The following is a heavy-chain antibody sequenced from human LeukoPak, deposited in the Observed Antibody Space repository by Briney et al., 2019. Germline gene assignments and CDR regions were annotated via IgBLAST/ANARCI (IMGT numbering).Heavy chain of an antibody. CDR3: AKDGFLGARGSCFDY. Sequence: GGSLRLSCAASGFTFSGSAMHWVRQASGKGLEWVGRIRSKANSYATAYAASVKGRFTISRDDSKNTAYLQMNSLKTEDTAVYYCAKDGFLGARGSCFDYWGQGTLVTVSS. CDR1: GFTFSGSA. V-gene: IGHV3-73*01. CDR2: IRSKANSYAT. J-gene: IGHJ4*02. D-gene: IGHD3-16*01.